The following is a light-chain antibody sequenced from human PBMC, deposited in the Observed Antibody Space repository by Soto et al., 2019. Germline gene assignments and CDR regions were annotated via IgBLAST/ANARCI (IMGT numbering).Light chain of an antibody. CDR3: MQGTHWPPYT. CDR2: QVS. J-gene: IGKJ2*01. CDR1: QSLIHSDGNTY. V-gene: IGKV2-30*02. Sequence: DVVMTQSPLSLPVTVGQPASISCRSSQSLIHSDGNTYLNWFLQRPGQSPRRLIYQVSKRDSGVPDRFSGSGSGTDFTLKISRVESEEVGVYYCMQGTHWPPYTFGQGTKLEIK.